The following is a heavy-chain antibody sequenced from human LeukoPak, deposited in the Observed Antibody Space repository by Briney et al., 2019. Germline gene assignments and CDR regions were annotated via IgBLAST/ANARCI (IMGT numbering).Heavy chain of an antibody. CDR3: VRAPPYCGGDCSDWYFDL. CDR2: ISSRSTYI. CDR1: GFTFSSYN. Sequence: GGSLRLSCTASGFTFSSYNMNWVRQAPGKGLEWVSSISSRSTYIYYADSVKGRFTISRDSAKNSLYLQMNSLRAEDTAMYYCVRAPPYCGGDCSDWYFDLWGRGTLVTVSS. V-gene: IGHV3-21*01. D-gene: IGHD2-21*02. J-gene: IGHJ2*01.